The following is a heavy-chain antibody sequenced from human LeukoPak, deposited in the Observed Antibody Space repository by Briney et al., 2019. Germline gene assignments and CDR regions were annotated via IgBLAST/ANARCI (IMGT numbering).Heavy chain of an antibody. CDR2: IIHIFGTA. D-gene: IGHD3-3*01. CDR1: GGTFNSYA. CDR3: ARSYDFWSGYFSYYYMDV. Sequence: GASVKVSCKASGGTFNSYAISWVRQAPGQGLEWMGGIIHIFGTANYEQKFQGRVTINADESTSTAYMELSSLRSEDTAVYYCARSYDFWSGYFSYYYMDVWGKGTTVTVSS. J-gene: IGHJ6*03. V-gene: IGHV1-69*13.